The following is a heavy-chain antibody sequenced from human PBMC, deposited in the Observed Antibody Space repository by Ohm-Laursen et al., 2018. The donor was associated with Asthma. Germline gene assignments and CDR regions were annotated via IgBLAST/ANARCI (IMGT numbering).Heavy chain of an antibody. CDR1: GYTFTDYG. CDR2: ISAYNGNT. CDR3: ARWGRGSSDPFDW. D-gene: IGHD6-19*01. J-gene: IGHJ4*02. Sequence: ASVKVSCKASGYTFTDYGINWVRQAPGQGLEWMGWISAYNGNTKYAQNYQGRVTMTTDTSTNVGYMELRSLRSDDTAVYYCARWGRGSSDPFDWWGQGTLVTVSS. V-gene: IGHV1-18*01.